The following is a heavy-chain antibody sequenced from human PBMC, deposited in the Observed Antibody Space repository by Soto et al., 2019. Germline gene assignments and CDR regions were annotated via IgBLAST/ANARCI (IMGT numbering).Heavy chain of an antibody. CDR3: AREAVVGVVAGWFDP. J-gene: IGHJ5*02. Sequence: EVQLVDSGGGLVKAGGSLRLSCAASGFTFSTYSMSWVRQAPGKGPEWVSSISNYNNYIYYADSVKGRFTISRDNAKNSLYLQMNSLRAEDTAVYYCAREAVVGVVAGWFDPWGQGTLVIVSS. V-gene: IGHV3-21*01. D-gene: IGHD3-3*01. CDR1: GFTFSTYS. CDR2: ISNYNNYI.